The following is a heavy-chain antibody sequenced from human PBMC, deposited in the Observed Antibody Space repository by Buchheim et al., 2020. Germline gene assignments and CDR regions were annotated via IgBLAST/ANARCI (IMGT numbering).Heavy chain of an antibody. CDR1: GFSFSRYW. V-gene: IGHV3-7*01. J-gene: IGHJ4*02. D-gene: IGHD3-10*01. CDR2: IKDDGSEK. CDR3: AREYYGTNEFDY. Sequence: EVQLVESGGGLVQPGGSLRLSCAASGFSFSRYWMSWVRQPPGTGLEWVATIKDDGSEKFHLYSVKGRFTISEDNAKTSRFLQMNSLRVEDTAIYYCAREYYGTNEFDYWGQGTL.